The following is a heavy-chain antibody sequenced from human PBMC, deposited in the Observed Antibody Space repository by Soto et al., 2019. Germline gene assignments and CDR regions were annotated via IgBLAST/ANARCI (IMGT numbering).Heavy chain of an antibody. CDR3: ARGPRIAVVVAETIKFDY. V-gene: IGHV4-34*01. J-gene: IGHJ4*02. CDR1: GGSFSCYY. CDR2: INHRGST. D-gene: IGHD2-15*01. Sequence: SETLSLTCAVYGGSFSCYYWSWIRQPPGKGLEWIGEINHRGSTNSNPSLKSRVTISVGTSKNQFSLKLRSVTAADTAVYYCARGPRIAVVVAETIKFDYWGQGTLVTVS.